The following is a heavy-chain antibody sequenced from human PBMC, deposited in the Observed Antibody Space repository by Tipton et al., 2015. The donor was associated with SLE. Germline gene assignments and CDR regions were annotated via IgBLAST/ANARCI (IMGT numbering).Heavy chain of an antibody. CDR1: GGSISSGGYY. V-gene: IGHV4-39*07. D-gene: IGHD3-22*01. CDR3: AGTSNYYDSSTDY. CDR2: IYYSGST. J-gene: IGHJ4*02. Sequence: TLSLTCTVSGGSISSGGYYWGWIRQPPGKGLEWIGSIYYSGSTYYNPSLKSRVTISVDTSKNQFSLKVSSVTAADTAVYYCAGTSNYYDSSTDYWGQGTLVTVSS.